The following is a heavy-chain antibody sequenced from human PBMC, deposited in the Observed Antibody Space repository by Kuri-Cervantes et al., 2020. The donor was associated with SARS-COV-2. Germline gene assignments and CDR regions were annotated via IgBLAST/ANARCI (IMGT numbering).Heavy chain of an antibody. V-gene: IGHV4-59*08. Sequence: SETRSLTCTVSGGSISSYYWSWIRQPPGKGLEWIGYIYYSGSTNYNPSLKSRVTISVDTSKNQFSLKLSSVTAADTAVYYCAGGEYCSGGSCLFDYWGQGTLVTVSS. CDR1: GGSISSYY. CDR3: AGGEYCSGGSCLFDY. D-gene: IGHD2-15*01. CDR2: IYYSGST. J-gene: IGHJ4*02.